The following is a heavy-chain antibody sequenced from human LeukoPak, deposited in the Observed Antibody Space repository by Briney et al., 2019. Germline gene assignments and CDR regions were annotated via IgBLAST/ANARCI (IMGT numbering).Heavy chain of an antibody. V-gene: IGHV3-74*01. CDR2: INTDGSST. J-gene: IGHJ3*02. Sequence: GGSLRLSCAASGFTFSSYWMHWVRQAPGKGLVWFSRINTDGSSTSYADSVKGRFTISRDNAKNTLYLQMNSLRAEDTAVYYCARGIVGATDDAFDIWGQGTMVTVSS. D-gene: IGHD1-26*01. CDR1: GFTFSSYW. CDR3: ARGIVGATDDAFDI.